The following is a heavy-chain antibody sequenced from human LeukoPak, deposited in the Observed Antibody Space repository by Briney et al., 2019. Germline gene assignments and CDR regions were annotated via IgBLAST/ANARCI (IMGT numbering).Heavy chain of an antibody. V-gene: IGHV1-24*01. CDR3: ATGTTGAWGWLPKYYFDY. CDR1: GYTLTELS. J-gene: IGHJ4*02. D-gene: IGHD5-12*01. Sequence: ASVKVSCKVSGYTLTELSMHWVRQAPGKGLEWMGGFDPEDGETIYAQKFQGRVTMTEDTSTDTAYMELSSLRSEDTAVYYCATGTTGAWGWLPKYYFDYWGQGTLVTVSS. CDR2: FDPEDGET.